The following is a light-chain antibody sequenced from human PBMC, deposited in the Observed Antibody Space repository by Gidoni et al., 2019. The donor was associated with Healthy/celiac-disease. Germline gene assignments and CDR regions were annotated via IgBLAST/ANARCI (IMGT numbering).Light chain of an antibody. Sequence: DIVMTQSPATLSVSPGERATLSCRASQSVSSNLAWYQQKPDQAPRLLIYGASTRATGIPARFSGSWSGTEFTLTFSSLQSEDFAVYYCQQYNNWPPWTFGQGTKVEIK. CDR3: QQYNNWPPWT. CDR2: GAS. V-gene: IGKV3-15*01. CDR1: QSVSSN. J-gene: IGKJ1*01.